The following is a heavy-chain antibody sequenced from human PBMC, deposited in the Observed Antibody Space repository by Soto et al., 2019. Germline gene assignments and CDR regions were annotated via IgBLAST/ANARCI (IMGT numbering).Heavy chain of an antibody. Sequence: QVQLVQSGAEMKKPGSSVKVSCKVSGDSFSSYAISWVRQAPGEGLEWVGGIIPIFETANYAQNFQGSVTITAVESTTTAYLEVTRLRPQDTALFYCAASDSSSWQHDYWGQGTLITVSS. J-gene: IGHJ4*02. CDR3: AASDSSSWQHDY. CDR2: IIPIFETA. D-gene: IGHD6-13*01. V-gene: IGHV1-69*01. CDR1: GDSFSSYA.